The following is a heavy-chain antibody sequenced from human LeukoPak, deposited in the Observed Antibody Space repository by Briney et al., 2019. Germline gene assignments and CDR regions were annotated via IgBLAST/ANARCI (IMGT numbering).Heavy chain of an antibody. Sequence: GLSLRLSCAASGFTFSSYAMCWVHQAPATGLEGVSVICGSGGSTYYEDSVKGRFTISRANTTNTLYLQMNTMRDDDTAVYYVTAPDTDVDYCVSDFDIWGQGTMVTVSS. D-gene: IGHD3-10*02. J-gene: IGHJ3*02. CDR3: TAPDTDVDYCVSDFDI. CDR1: GFTFSSYA. V-gene: IGHV3-23*01. CDR2: ICGSGGST.